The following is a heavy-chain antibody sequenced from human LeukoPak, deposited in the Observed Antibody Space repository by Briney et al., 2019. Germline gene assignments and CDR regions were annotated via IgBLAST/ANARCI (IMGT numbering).Heavy chain of an antibody. V-gene: IGHV1-18*01. CDR2: ISAYNGNT. Sequence: ASVKVSCKASGYTFTSYGISWVRQAPGQGLEWMGWISAYNGNTNYAQKLQGRVTMTTDTSTSTAYMELRSLRSDDTAVYYCARGKYCSSTSCYGWAFDIWGQGTMVTVSS. CDR1: GYTFTSYG. CDR3: ARGKYCSSTSCYGWAFDI. D-gene: IGHD2-2*01. J-gene: IGHJ3*02.